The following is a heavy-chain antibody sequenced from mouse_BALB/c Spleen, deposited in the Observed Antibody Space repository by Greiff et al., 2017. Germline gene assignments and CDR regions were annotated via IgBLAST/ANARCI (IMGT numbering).Heavy chain of an antibody. CDR1: GFTFSSFG. CDR2: ISSGSSTI. D-gene: IGHD1-2*01. CDR3: ARWGTASYWYFDV. Sequence: EVQRVESGGGLVQPGGSRKLSCAASGFTFSSFGMHWVRQAPEKGLEWVAYISSGSSTIYYADTVKGRFTISRDNPKNTLFLQMTSLRSEDTAMYYCARWGTASYWYFDVWGAGTTVTVSS. V-gene: IGHV5-17*02. J-gene: IGHJ1*01.